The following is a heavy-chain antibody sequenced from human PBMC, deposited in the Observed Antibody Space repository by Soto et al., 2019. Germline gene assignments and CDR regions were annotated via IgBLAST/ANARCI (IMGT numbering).Heavy chain of an antibody. V-gene: IGHV3-53*01. CDR1: GFTVSSNY. CDR2: IYSGGST. CDR3: ARGGSGNYWDYYYGMDV. J-gene: IGHJ6*02. D-gene: IGHD3-10*01. Sequence: PGGSLRLSCAASGFTVSSNYMSWVRQAPGKGLEWVSVIYSGGSTYYADSVKGRFTISRDNSKNTLYLQMNSLRAEDTAVYYCARGGSGNYWDYYYGMDVWGQGTTVTVSS.